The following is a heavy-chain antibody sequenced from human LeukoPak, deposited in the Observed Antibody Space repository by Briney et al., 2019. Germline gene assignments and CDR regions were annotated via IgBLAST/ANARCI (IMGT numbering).Heavy chain of an antibody. V-gene: IGHV3-21*06. CDR2: ISSSSTYI. CDR1: GFTFSSYS. D-gene: IGHD2-15*01. J-gene: IGHJ4*02. Sequence: GGSLRLSCAASGFTFSSYSMNWVRQAPGKGLEWVSSISSSSTYIDYADSVKGRFTISRDNAKNSLYLQMNRLRAEDTAVYYCARDSFLQYCSGVSCLQYWGQGTVVTVSS. CDR3: ARDSFLQYCSGVSCLQY.